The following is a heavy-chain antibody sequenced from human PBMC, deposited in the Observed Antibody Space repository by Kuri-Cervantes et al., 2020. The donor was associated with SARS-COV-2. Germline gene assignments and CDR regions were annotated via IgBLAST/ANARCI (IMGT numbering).Heavy chain of an antibody. V-gene: IGHV4-59*01. CDR1: GGSISSYY. CDR3: ARDVQGYSYGSGYYYYGVDV. D-gene: IGHD5-18*01. J-gene: IGHJ6*02. CDR2: IYYSGST. Sequence: GSLRLSCTAPGGSISSYYWSWIRQPPGKGLEWIGYIYYSGSTNYNPSLKSRVTISVDTSKNQFSLKLSSVTAADTAVYYCARDVQGYSYGSGYYYYGVDVWGQGTTVTVSS.